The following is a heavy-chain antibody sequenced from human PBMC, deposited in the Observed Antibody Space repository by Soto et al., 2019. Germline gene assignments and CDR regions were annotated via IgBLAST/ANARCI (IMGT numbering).Heavy chain of an antibody. CDR1: GGTFSSYA. D-gene: IGHD3-22*01. J-gene: IGHJ4*02. CDR3: ASGRFKPYYYDSSGYYYPFLNDY. V-gene: IGHV1-69*13. Sequence: SVKVSCKASGGTFSSYAISWVRQAPGRGLEWMGGIIPIFGTANYAQKFQGRVTITADESTSTAYMELSSLRSEDTAVYYCASGRFKPYYYDSSGYYYPFLNDYWGQGTLVTVSS. CDR2: IIPIFGTA.